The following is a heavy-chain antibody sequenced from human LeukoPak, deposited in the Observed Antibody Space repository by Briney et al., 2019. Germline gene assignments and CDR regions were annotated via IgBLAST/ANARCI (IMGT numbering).Heavy chain of an antibody. D-gene: IGHD5-12*01. Sequence: SYASCYFIASSGNMWGGREPGGRVLELGWISAYKGNTNYAQKLQGRVTMITDTSTSTAYMELRSLMSDDTAVYFCARGRRRLQPFDIWGQGTMVTVSS. V-gene: IGHV1-18*04. CDR2: ISAYKGNT. CDR1: CYFIASSG. J-gene: IGHJ3*02. CDR3: ARGRRRLQPFDI.